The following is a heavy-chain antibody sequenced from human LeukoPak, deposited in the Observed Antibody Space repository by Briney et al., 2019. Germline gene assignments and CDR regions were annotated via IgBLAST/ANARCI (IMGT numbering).Heavy chain of an antibody. D-gene: IGHD4-23*01. J-gene: IGHJ4*02. V-gene: IGHV3-30*18. CDR1: GFTFSSYG. CDR3: AKDLGGNSGLVY. Sequence: PGGSLRLSCAASGFTFSSYGMHWVRQAPGKGLEWVADISYDGSNEYYADSVKGRFTISRDNSKKTLYLQMNSLRAEDTAVYYCAKDLGGNSGLVYWGQGTLVTVSS. CDR2: ISYDGSNE.